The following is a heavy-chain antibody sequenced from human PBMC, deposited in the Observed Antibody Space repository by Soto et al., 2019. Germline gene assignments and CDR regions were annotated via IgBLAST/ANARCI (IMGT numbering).Heavy chain of an antibody. CDR1: GGSISSYY. CDR3: ARDPRSGYIHWYFDL. V-gene: IGHV4-59*01. Sequence: QVQLQESGPGLVKPSETLSLTCTVSGGSISSYYWSWIRQPPGKGLEWIGYIYYSGSTNYNPSLKSRVTISVDTSKNQFSLKLSSVTAADTAVYYCARDPRSGYIHWYFDLWGRGTLVTVSS. CDR2: IYYSGST. J-gene: IGHJ2*01. D-gene: IGHD3-22*01.